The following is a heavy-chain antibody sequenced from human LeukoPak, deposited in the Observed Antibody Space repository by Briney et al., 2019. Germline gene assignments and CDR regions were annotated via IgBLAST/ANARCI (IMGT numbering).Heavy chain of an antibody. Sequence: GGSLRLSCAASGFTFDDYAMHWVRQAPGKGLEWVSGISWNSGSIGYADSVKGRFTISRDNSKNTLYLQMNSLRAEDTAVYYCAKDYSSSYYYFDYWGQGTLVTVSS. J-gene: IGHJ4*02. V-gene: IGHV3-9*01. CDR2: ISWNSGSI. D-gene: IGHD6-13*01. CDR1: GFTFDDYA. CDR3: AKDYSSSYYYFDY.